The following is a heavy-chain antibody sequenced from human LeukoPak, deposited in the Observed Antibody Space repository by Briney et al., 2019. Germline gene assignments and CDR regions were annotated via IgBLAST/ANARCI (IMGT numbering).Heavy chain of an antibody. D-gene: IGHD6-13*01. CDR1: GYTFTGYY. J-gene: IGHJ4*02. CDR3: ARDHSDGSWYVY. Sequence: GASVKVSCKASGYTFTGYYMHWVRQAPGQGLEWMGRINPNSGGTNYAQKFQGRVTMTRDTSTSTVYMELSSLRSEDTAVYYCARDHSDGSWYVYWGQGTLVTVSS. V-gene: IGHV1-2*06. CDR2: INPNSGGT.